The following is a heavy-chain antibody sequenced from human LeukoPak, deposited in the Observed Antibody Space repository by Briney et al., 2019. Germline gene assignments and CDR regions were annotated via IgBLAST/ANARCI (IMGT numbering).Heavy chain of an antibody. D-gene: IGHD1-14*01. CDR1: GFTFSSYG. Sequence: GGSLRLSCAASGFTFSSYGMHWVRQAPGKGLEWVAVIWYDGSNKYYADSVKGRFTISRDNSKNTLYLQMNSLRAEDTAVYYCARDGPAADLYYFDYWGQGTLVTVSS. J-gene: IGHJ4*02. CDR2: IWYDGSNK. CDR3: ARDGPAADLYYFDY. V-gene: IGHV3-30*19.